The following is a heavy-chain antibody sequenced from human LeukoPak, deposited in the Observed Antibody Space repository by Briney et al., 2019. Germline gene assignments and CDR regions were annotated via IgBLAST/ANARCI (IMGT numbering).Heavy chain of an antibody. Sequence: PGGSLRLSCAASGFTFSSYAMGWVRQAPGKGLEWVSGISASGDSTYYADSVKGRFTISRDNSKNTLYLQMNSLRAEDTAVYYCAKDDLRWNYYYYGMDVWGQGTTVTVSS. CDR1: GFTFSSYA. D-gene: IGHD4-23*01. V-gene: IGHV3-23*01. J-gene: IGHJ6*02. CDR3: AKDDLRWNYYYYGMDV. CDR2: ISASGDST.